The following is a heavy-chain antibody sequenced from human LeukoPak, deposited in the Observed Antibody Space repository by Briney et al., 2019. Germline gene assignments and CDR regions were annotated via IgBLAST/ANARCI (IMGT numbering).Heavy chain of an antibody. J-gene: IGHJ4*02. CDR3: AGHYYGSGDPQFDY. CDR2: IIPIFGTA. Sequence: SVKVSCKASGGTFSSYAISWVRQAPGQGLEWMGRIIPIFGTANYAQRFQGRVTITTDESTSTAYMELSSLRSEDTAVYYCAGHYYGSGDPQFDYWGQGTLVTVSS. D-gene: IGHD3-10*01. CDR1: GGTFSSYA. V-gene: IGHV1-69*05.